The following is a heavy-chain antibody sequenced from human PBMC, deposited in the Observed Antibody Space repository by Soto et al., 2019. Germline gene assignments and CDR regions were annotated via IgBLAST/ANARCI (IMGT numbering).Heavy chain of an antibody. CDR1: GFTFSNYA. V-gene: IGHV3-30-3*01. D-gene: IGHD3-22*01. CDR2: ISYDGSNK. CDR3: ASPYYYDSSGYWFDP. Sequence: QVQLVESGGGVVQPGRSLRLSCVASGFTFSNYAMHWVRQAPGKGLEWVAFISYDGSNKYYADSVKGRFTISRDNSKNTLYLQMGSLSVEDTAVYYCASPYYYDSSGYWFDPWGQGTLVTVSS. J-gene: IGHJ5*02.